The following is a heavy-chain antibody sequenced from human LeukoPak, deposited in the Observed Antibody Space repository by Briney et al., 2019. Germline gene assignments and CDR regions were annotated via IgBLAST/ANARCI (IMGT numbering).Heavy chain of an antibody. D-gene: IGHD6-19*01. CDR1: GGSIGTYY. V-gene: IGHV4-59*08. CDR3: ARRVAVTARYYFDF. CDR2: VYYNGNT. Sequence: SETLSLTCSVSGGSIGTYYWSWIRQPPGKGLEWIGYVYYNGNTNYNPSLKSRVTISVDTSKNQFSLKLNSVTAADTAVYFCARRVAVTARYYFDFWGQGTLVTVSS. J-gene: IGHJ4*02.